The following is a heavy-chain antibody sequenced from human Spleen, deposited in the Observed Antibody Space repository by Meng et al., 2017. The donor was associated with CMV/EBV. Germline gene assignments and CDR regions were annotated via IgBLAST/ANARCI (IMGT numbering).Heavy chain of an antibody. CDR1: GGSFSGYY. CDR3: AADIVVVPATHGGYYYYGMDV. Sequence: SQTLSLTCAVYGGSFSGYYWSWIRQPPGKGLEWIGYIYYSGSTNYNPSLKSRITISADTSKKQFSLKLSSVTAADTAVYYCAADIVVVPATHGGYYYYGMDVWGQGTTVTVSS. D-gene: IGHD2-2*01. V-gene: IGHV4-59*12. J-gene: IGHJ6*02. CDR2: IYYSGST.